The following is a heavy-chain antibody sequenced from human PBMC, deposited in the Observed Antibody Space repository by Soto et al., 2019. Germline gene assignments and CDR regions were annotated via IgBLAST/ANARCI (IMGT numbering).Heavy chain of an antibody. J-gene: IGHJ6*02. CDR3: ARVAIAAAGTGYYYYYGMDV. CDR2: ISSSSSYI. V-gene: IGHV3-21*01. D-gene: IGHD6-13*01. Sequence: GGSLRLSCAASGFTFSSYSMNWVRQAPGKGLEWVSSISSSSSYIYYADSVKGRFTISRDNAKNSLYLQMNSLRAEDTAVYYCARVAIAAAGTGYYYYYGMDVWGQGTTVTVSS. CDR1: GFTFSSYS.